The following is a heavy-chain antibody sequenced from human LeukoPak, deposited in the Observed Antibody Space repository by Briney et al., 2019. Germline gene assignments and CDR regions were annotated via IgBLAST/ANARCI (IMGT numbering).Heavy chain of an antibody. CDR1: GYSFTDYY. CDR2: INPFSGGT. Sequence: ASLQVSCKASGYSFTDYYIHWVRQDPGQGLEWMGWINPFSGGTKYAQKFQGWVTMTRDTSISTAYMELSRLTSDDTAVYYCARAYWGNYYYMDVWGKGTTVTVSS. J-gene: IGHJ6*03. V-gene: IGHV1-2*04. CDR3: ARAYWGNYYYMDV. D-gene: IGHD7-27*01.